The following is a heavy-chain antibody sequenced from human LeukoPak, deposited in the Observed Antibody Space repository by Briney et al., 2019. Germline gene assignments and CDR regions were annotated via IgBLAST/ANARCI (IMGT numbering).Heavy chain of an antibody. D-gene: IGHD2-15*01. CDR3: ARGLSGPYYYYYMDV. CDR2: INPKSGGT. Sequence: ASVKVSCKSSGYTFTDYYMHWVRQAPGQGLEWMGWINPKSGGTNYAQNFQGRVTMTRNTSISTAYMELSRLRSDDTAVYYCARGLSGPYYYYYMDVWGKGTTVTVSS. CDR1: GYTFTDYY. V-gene: IGHV1-2*02. J-gene: IGHJ6*03.